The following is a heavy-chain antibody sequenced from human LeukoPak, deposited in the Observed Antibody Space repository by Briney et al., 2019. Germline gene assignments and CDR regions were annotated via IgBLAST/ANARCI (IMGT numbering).Heavy chain of an antibody. CDR2: ISSSSSYI. J-gene: IGHJ4*02. Sequence: PGGSLRLSCAASGFTFSSYSMNRVRQAPGKGLEWVSSISSSSSYIYYADSVKGRFTISRDNAKNSLYLQMNSLRAEDTAVYYCAREGQLLYSYHDYWGQGTLVTVSS. D-gene: IGHD2-2*02. CDR1: GFTFSSYS. CDR3: AREGQLLYSYHDY. V-gene: IGHV3-21*01.